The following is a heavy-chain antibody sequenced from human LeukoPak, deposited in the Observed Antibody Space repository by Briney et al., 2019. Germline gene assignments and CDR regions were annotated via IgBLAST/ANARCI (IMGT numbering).Heavy chain of an antibody. CDR1: GFTFSTYA. J-gene: IGHJ3*01. Sequence: GGSLRLSCAASGFTFSTYAMTWVRQAPGKGLEWVSAISGSGDNTYYAESVKGRFTISRDNSKNTVYLQMNNLRAEDTALYYCAKDSSGIAAASFNVWGQGTTVIVSS. D-gene: IGHD6-13*01. CDR3: AKDSSGIAAASFNV. CDR2: ISGSGDNT. V-gene: IGHV3-23*01.